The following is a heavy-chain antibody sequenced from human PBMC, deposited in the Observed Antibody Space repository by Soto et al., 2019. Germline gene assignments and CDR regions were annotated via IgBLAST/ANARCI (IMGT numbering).Heavy chain of an antibody. D-gene: IGHD6-6*01. CDR1: GGTFSSYA. CDR3: AGGTGSYSSSSYYYYGMDV. CDR2: IIPIFGTA. J-gene: IGHJ6*02. V-gene: IGHV1-69*01. Sequence: QVQLVQSGAEVKKPGSSVKVSCKASGGTFSSYAISWVRQAPGQGLEWMGGIIPIFGTANYAQKFQGRVTITAGDTTSTAYMELSSLRSEDTAVCYCAGGTGSYSSSSYYYYGMDVWGQGTTVTVSS.